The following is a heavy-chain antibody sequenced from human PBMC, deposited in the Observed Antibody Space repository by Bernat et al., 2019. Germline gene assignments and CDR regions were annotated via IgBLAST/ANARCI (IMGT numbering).Heavy chain of an antibody. Sequence: EEQLVESGGGLVQPGGSLRLSCAASGFTFSSYWMHWVRQAPGKGPVGVSRINSDGSSTSYTDSVKGRFTISRDNAKNTLYLQMNSLRAEDTAVYSCARAQHLPDDAFDIWGQGTLVTVSS. CDR1: GFTFSSYW. V-gene: IGHV3-74*01. CDR3: ARAQHLPDDAFDI. CDR2: INSDGSST. D-gene: IGHD6-13*01. J-gene: IGHJ3*02.